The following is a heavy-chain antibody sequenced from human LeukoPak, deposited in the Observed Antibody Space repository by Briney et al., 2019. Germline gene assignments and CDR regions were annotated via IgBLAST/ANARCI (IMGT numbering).Heavy chain of an antibody. J-gene: IGHJ4*02. V-gene: IGHV1-2*06. Sequence: ASVKVSCKASGYTFPSYFMHWVRQAPGQGLEWMGRINPNSGDTNYAQKFQGRFTMTRDTSISTAYMELSRLRSDDTAVYYCARDYCSSTSCLFDYWGQGTLVTVSS. CDR2: INPNSGDT. D-gene: IGHD2-2*01. CDR1: GYTFPSYF. CDR3: ARDYCSSTSCLFDY.